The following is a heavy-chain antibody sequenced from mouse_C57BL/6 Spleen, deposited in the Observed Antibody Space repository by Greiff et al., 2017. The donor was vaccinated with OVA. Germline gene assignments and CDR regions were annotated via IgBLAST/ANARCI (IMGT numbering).Heavy chain of an antibody. V-gene: IGHV1-82*01. CDR3: ARGGDYSNYDAY. D-gene: IGHD2-5*01. Sequence: QVQLQQSGPELVKPGASVKISCKASGYAFSSSWMNWVKQRPGKGLEWIGRIYPGDGDTNYNGKFKGKATLTADKSSSTAYMQLSSLTSEDSAVYFCARGGDYSNYDAYWGQGTLVTVSA. CDR1: GYAFSSSW. J-gene: IGHJ3*01. CDR2: IYPGDGDT.